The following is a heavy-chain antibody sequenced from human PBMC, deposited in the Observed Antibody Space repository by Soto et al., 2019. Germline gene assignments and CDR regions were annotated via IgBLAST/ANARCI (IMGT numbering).Heavy chain of an antibody. CDR3: ARRCSGGSCYSRPFDY. CDR2: IIPILGIA. D-gene: IGHD2-15*01. V-gene: IGHV1-69*02. Sequence: SVKVSCKASGGTFSSYTISWVRQAPGQGLEWMGRIIPILGIANYAQKFQGRVTITADKSTSTAYMELSSLRSEDTAVYYCARRCSGGSCYSRPFDYWGQGTLVTVSS. J-gene: IGHJ4*02. CDR1: GGTFSSYT.